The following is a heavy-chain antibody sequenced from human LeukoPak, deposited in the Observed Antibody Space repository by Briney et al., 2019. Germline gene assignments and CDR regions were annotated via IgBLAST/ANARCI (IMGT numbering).Heavy chain of an antibody. D-gene: IGHD5-18*01. CDR3: ARHRLYGYPFDY. CDR2: IYYSGST. CDR1: GGSISSSSHY. Sequence: SETLSLTCTVSGGSISSSSHYWGWIRQPPGKGLEWIGSIYYSGSTYYNPSLKSRVTISVDTSKNQFSLKLSSVTAADTAVYYCARHRLYGYPFDYWGQGTLVTVSS. J-gene: IGHJ4*02. V-gene: IGHV4-39*01.